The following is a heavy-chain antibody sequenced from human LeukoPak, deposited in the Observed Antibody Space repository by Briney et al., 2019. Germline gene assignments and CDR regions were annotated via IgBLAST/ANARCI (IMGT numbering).Heavy chain of an antibody. V-gene: IGHV1-46*01. J-gene: IGHJ5*02. Sequence: ASVKVSCKASGYTFTSYYMHWVRQAPGQGLEWMGIINPSGGSTSYAQKFQGRVTMTRDTSTSTVYMGLSSLRSEDTAVYYCARDLDFWSGYPKNWFDPWGQGTLVTVSS. CDR2: INPSGGST. CDR1: GYTFTSYY. CDR3: ARDLDFWSGYPKNWFDP. D-gene: IGHD3-3*01.